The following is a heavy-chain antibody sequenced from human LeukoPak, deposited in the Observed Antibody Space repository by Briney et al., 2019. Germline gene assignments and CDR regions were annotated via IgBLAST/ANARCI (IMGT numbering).Heavy chain of an antibody. Sequence: SVSLSLTCAVYGGSFSGYYWSWIRQPPGKGLEWIGGINHSGSTKYHTSLKSRVSISVDTSKNQCSLKLSSVTAADTAVYYCARCLRYYDILTGYYTYYFDFWGQGTLVTVSS. CDR2: INHSGST. V-gene: IGHV4-34*01. CDR1: GGSFSGYY. J-gene: IGHJ4*02. CDR3: ARCLRYYDILTGYYTYYFDF. D-gene: IGHD3-9*01.